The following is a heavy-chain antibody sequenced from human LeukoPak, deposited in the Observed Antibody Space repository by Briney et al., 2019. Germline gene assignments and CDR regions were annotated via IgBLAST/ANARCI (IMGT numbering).Heavy chain of an antibody. CDR2: ISGSGGST. V-gene: IGHV3-23*01. CDR1: GFTFSSYA. CDR3: AKGDSSGWYLRVESLGSFDY. D-gene: IGHD6-19*01. Sequence: PGGSLRLSCAASGFTFSSYAMSWVRQAPGKGLEWVSAISGSGGSTYYADSVKGRFTISRDNSKNTLYLQMNSLRAEDTAVYYCAKGDSSGWYLRVESLGSFDYWGQGTLVTVSS. J-gene: IGHJ4*02.